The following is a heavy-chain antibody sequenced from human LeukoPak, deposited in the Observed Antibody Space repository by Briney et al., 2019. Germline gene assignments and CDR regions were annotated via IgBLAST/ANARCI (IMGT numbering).Heavy chain of an antibody. CDR1: GFMFSNYA. D-gene: IGHD3-22*01. V-gene: IGHV3-23*01. J-gene: IGHJ4*02. CDR2: ISTRGGGI. CDR3: AKDGFDYYDSSGYYYFDY. Sequence: GGSLRLSCAASGFMFSNYAMSWVRQAPGKGLEWVPGISTRGGGIYYADSVKGRFTISRDNSKNTLYLQMKSLRAEDTAVYYCAKDGFDYYDSSGYYYFDYWGQGTLVTVSS.